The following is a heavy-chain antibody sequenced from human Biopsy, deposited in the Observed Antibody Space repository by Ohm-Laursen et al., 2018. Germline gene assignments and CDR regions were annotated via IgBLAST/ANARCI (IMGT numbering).Heavy chain of an antibody. V-gene: IGHV4-59*01. CDR1: GGAIISYY. Sequence: TLSFTCSVSGGAIISYYWTWIRQPPGKGLEWIGHVYNGGISNYNPSLKRRVTISKDTSKNQFSHQVNSVTAADTAVYYCARAPRDSFWSGSYKRGLWFDPWGQGTLVIVSS. CDR3: ARAPRDSFWSGSYKRGLWFDP. J-gene: IGHJ5*02. D-gene: IGHD3-3*01. CDR2: VYNGGIS.